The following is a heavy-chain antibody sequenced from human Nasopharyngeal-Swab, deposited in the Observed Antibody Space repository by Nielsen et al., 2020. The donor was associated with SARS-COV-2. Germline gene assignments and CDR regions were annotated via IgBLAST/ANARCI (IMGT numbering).Heavy chain of an antibody. D-gene: IGHD1-1*01. CDR3: ARVSGTQSIYYYYGMDV. Sequence: GESLKIFCAASGFPFSSYSMNWVRQAPGKGLEWVSSISSSSSYIYYADSVKGRFTISRDNAKNSLYLQMNSLRAEDTAVYYCARVSGTQSIYYYYGMDVWGQGTTVTVSS. CDR2: ISSSSSYI. V-gene: IGHV3-21*01. CDR1: GFPFSSYS. J-gene: IGHJ6*02.